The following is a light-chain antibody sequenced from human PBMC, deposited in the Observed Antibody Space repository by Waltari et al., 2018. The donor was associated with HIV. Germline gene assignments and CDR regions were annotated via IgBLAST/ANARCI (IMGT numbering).Light chain of an antibody. V-gene: IGLV1-47*01. CDR2: KNF. CDR3: VGWDSSLSAYV. Sequence: QSFLTQPPSASGTPGQTVTISCSGSSSNIENDNVYWYQQLPGMPPKLLIYKNFLRPSGVPDRFAASKSGTSASLTISGLRSADEADYYCVGWDSSLSAYVFGAGTKVAVL. CDR1: SSNIENDN. J-gene: IGLJ1*01.